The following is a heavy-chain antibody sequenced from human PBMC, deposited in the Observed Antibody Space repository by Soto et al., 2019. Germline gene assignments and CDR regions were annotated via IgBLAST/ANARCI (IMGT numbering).Heavy chain of an antibody. J-gene: IGHJ5*02. CDR3: ARGPRGRNWFDP. V-gene: IGHV4-34*01. CDR2: INHSGST. CDR1: GGSFSGYY. Sequence: PSETLSLTCAVYGGSFSGYYWSWIRQPPGKGLEWIGEINHSGSTNYNPSLKSRVTISVDTSKNQFSLELSSVTAADTAVYYCARGPRGRNWFDPWGQGTLVTVSS.